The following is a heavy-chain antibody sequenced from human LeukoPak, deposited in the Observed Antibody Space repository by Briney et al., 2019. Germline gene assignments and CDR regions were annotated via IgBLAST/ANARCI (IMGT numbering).Heavy chain of an antibody. CDR2: IYYSGST. Sequence: PSETLSLTCTVSGGSISSYYWSWIRQPPGKGLEWIGYIYYSGSTNYNPSLKNRVTISVDTSKNQFSLKLSSVTAADTAVYYCARVLADSTDAFDIWGQGTMVTVSS. J-gene: IGHJ3*02. D-gene: IGHD2-15*01. CDR3: ARVLADSTDAFDI. CDR1: GGSISSYY. V-gene: IGHV4-59*01.